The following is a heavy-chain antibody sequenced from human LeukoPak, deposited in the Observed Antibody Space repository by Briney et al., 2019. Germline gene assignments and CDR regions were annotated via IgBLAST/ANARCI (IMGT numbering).Heavy chain of an antibody. Sequence: PSQTPSLTCTVSGGSISSYYWSWIRQPPGKGLEWIGYIYNSGRTNYNPSLKSRVTISVDTSKNQFSLKLSSVTAADTAVYYCARAAWYNDSGGYCFDYWGQGTLGTVSS. CDR3: ARAAWYNDSGGYCFDY. J-gene: IGHJ4*02. V-gene: IGHV4-59*01. D-gene: IGHD3-22*01. CDR1: GGSISSYY. CDR2: IYNSGRT.